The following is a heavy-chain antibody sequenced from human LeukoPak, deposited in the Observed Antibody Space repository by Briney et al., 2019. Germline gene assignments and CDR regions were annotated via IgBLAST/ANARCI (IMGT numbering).Heavy chain of an antibody. J-gene: IGHJ4*02. CDR3: ASDRGWIAAAGTFFDY. D-gene: IGHD6-13*01. CDR1: GGTFISYT. Sequence: GASVKVSCKASGGTFISYTISWVRQAPGQGLEWMGRIIPILGIANYAQKFQGRVTITADKSTSTAYRELSSLRSEDTAVYYCASDRGWIAAAGTFFDYWGQGTLATVPS. CDR2: IIPILGIA. V-gene: IGHV1-69*02.